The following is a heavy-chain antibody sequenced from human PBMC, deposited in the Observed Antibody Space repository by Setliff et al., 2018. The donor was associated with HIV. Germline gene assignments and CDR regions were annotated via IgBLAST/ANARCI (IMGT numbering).Heavy chain of an antibody. CDR1: GGSISSSSYY. V-gene: IGHV4-39*07. Sequence: SETLSLTCTVSGGSISSSSYYWGWIRQSPGKGLEWIGSGFHSGTTYYNPSLKSRVTISVDTSKNQLSLKVNSVTAADTAVYYCARDMTYYYDTSGSFGWFDPWGQGSLVTVSS. D-gene: IGHD3-22*01. CDR2: GFHSGTT. CDR3: ARDMTYYYDTSGSFGWFDP. J-gene: IGHJ5*02.